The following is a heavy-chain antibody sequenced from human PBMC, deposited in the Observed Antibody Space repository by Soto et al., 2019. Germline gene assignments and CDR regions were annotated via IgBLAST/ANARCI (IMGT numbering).Heavy chain of an antibody. CDR2: ISGSGGST. D-gene: IGHD4-17*01. CDR1: GFTFSSYA. J-gene: IGHJ4*02. Sequence: EVQLLESGGCLVQPGGSLRLSCAASGFTFSSYAMSWVRQAPGKGLECVSAISGSGGSTYYAEYVKGRFTISRDNSKNTLYLQMNSLRSEDTAVYYCAKYGDYTSPLDYWGQGTLVTVSS. V-gene: IGHV3-23*01. CDR3: AKYGDYTSPLDY.